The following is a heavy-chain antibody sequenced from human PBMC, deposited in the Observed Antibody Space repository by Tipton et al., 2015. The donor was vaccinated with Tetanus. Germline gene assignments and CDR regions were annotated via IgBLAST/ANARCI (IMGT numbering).Heavy chain of an antibody. CDR2: IYNTGNT. D-gene: IGHD3-3*01. V-gene: IGHV4-39*01. J-gene: IGHJ4*02. CDR3: ARHQREGFLELLLSSFDY. Sequence: TLSLTCTVSGGSISSFNYYWGWIRQPPGKGLEWIGSIYNTGNTYYNPSLGSRVTMSVDTPKIQFSLKVTSVTAADTAVYYCARHQREGFLELLLSSFDYWGQGTLVTVSS. CDR1: GGSISSFNYY.